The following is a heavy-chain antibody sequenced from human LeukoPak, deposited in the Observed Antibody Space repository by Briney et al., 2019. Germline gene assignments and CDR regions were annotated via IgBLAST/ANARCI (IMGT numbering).Heavy chain of an antibody. D-gene: IGHD2-2*01. J-gene: IGHJ5*02. CDR3: ARGNSAANWFDP. CDR2: IYITGST. CDR1: GGSISTYF. Sequence: SETLCLTCTVSGGSISTYFWSWIRQPAGKGLEWIGRIYITGSTNYNPSLKSRVTMSVDTSKNQFSLKLSSVTAADTAVYYCARGNSAANWFDPWGQGTLVTVSS. V-gene: IGHV4-4*07.